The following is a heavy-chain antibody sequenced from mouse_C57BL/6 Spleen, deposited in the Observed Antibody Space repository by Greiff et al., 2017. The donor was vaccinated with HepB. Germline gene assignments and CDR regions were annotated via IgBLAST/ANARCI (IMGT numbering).Heavy chain of an antibody. Sequence: VQLQQSGAELMKPGASVKLSCKAPGYTFTGYWIEWVKQRPGHGLEWIGEILPGSGSTNYNEKFKGKATFTADTSSHTAYMQLSSLTTQDSAIYYCARRGSSQPHHWYFDGWGTGTTVTVSS. CDR2: ILPGSGST. J-gene: IGHJ1*03. D-gene: IGHD1-1*01. CDR1: GYTFTGYW. CDR3: ARRGSSQPHHWYFDG. V-gene: IGHV1-9*01.